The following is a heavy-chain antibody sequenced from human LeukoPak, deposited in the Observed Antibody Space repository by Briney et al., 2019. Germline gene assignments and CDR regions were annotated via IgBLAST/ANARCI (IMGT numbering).Heavy chain of an antibody. Sequence: GGSLRFSGAAPGFTFSNYGLNWVRQAPGKGLDWVSHISSSGSAKYYADSVKGRFTISRDNAKNSLYLQMNSLRDEDTAVFYCASGSGHWGQGTLVTVSS. V-gene: IGHV3-48*02. CDR3: ASGSGH. CDR2: ISSSGSAK. CDR1: GFTFSNYG. D-gene: IGHD2-2*03. J-gene: IGHJ4*02.